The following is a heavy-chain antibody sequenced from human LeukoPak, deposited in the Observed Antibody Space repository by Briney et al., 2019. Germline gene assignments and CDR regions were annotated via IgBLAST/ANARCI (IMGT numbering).Heavy chain of an antibody. CDR1: GFTFSSYE. CDR3: AKVATYSSRYYYYYYMDV. D-gene: IGHD5-12*01. Sequence: GGSLRLSCAASGFTFSSYEMNWVRQAPGKGLEWVSYISTTGSSIYYADSVKGRFTISRDNVKNLLYLQMNSLRAEDTAVYYCAKVATYSSRYYYYYYMDVWGKGTTVTVSS. CDR2: ISTTGSSI. J-gene: IGHJ6*03. V-gene: IGHV3-48*03.